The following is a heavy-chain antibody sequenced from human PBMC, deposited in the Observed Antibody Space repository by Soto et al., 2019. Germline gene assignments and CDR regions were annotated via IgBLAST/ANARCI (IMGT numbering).Heavy chain of an antibody. Sequence: EVQLLESGGGLVQPGGSLRLSCAAAGFTFSSNAMSWVRQSPGDNLEWVSTISGDGGSIYYADSVEGRFTITRDNSKTTLYIQTNSLRAEDTAVYFCVKDPQAGIPYYFAPWGQGALVAVSS. V-gene: IGHV3-23*01. D-gene: IGHD6-19*01. CDR1: GFTFSSNA. J-gene: IGHJ4*02. CDR3: VKDPQAGIPYYFAP. CDR2: ISGDGGSI.